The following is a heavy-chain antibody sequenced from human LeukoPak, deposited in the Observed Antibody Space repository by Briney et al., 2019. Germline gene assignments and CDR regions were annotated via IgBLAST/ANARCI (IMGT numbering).Heavy chain of an antibody. J-gene: IGHJ4*02. Sequence: GGSLRLSCTASGFTFGDYAMSWVRQAPGKGLEWVGFIRSEAYGGTTEYAASVKGRFTISRDDSKSIAYLQMNSLKTEETAVYYCTRDFRGYCTGGSCYYFDYWGQGTLVTVSS. CDR1: GFTFGDYA. CDR3: TRDFRGYCTGGSCYYFDY. V-gene: IGHV3-49*04. D-gene: IGHD2-15*01. CDR2: IRSEAYGGTT.